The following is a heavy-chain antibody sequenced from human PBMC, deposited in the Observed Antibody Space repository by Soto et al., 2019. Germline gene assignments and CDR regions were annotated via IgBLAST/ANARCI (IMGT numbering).Heavy chain of an antibody. D-gene: IGHD2-15*01. Sequence: GGSLRLSCAASGFTFGSYSMNWVRQAPGKGLEWVSSISSSSSYIYYADSVKGRFTISRDNAKNSLYLQMNSLRAEDTAVYYCARSPSLPYCSGGSCQDYYYGMDVWGQGTTVTVSS. V-gene: IGHV3-21*01. CDR2: ISSSSSYI. J-gene: IGHJ6*02. CDR3: ARSPSLPYCSGGSCQDYYYGMDV. CDR1: GFTFGSYS.